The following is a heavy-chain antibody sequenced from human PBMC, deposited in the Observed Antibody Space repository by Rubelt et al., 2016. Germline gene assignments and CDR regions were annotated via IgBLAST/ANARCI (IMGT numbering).Heavy chain of an antibody. V-gene: IGHV3-7*01. Sequence: VDSVKGRFTISRDNAKNSLYLQINSLRAEDTAVYYCARDQYFSSWTEYYFDYWGQGTLVTVSS. D-gene: IGHD6-13*01. J-gene: IGHJ4*02. CDR3: ARDQYFSSWTEYYFDY.